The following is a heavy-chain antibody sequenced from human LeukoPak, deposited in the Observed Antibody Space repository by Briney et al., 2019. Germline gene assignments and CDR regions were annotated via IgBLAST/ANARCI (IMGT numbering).Heavy chain of an antibody. CDR2: ISSSSSYI. D-gene: IGHD2-2*01. Sequence: SGGSLRLSCAASGFTFSSYSMNWVRQAPGKGLEWVSSISSSSSYIYYADSVKGRFTISRDNAKNSLYLQMNSLRAEDTAVYYCARDLVVVPAASVDYYYGMDVWDQGTTVTVSS. V-gene: IGHV3-21*01. CDR1: GFTFSSYS. CDR3: ARDLVVVPAASVDYYYGMDV. J-gene: IGHJ6*02.